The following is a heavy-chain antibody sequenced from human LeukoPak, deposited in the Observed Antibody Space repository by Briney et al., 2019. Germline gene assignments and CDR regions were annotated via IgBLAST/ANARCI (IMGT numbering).Heavy chain of an antibody. D-gene: IGHD3-3*01. J-gene: IGHJ4*02. CDR3: ARDFRFLDDY. Sequence: GGSLRLSCAASGFTFSNYWMTWVRQAPGKGLEWVGNIKQDGSEKYYVDSVKGRFTISRENAKNSLYLQMNSLRAEDTAVYYCARDFRFLDDYWGQGTLVTVSS. CDR1: GFTFSNYW. V-gene: IGHV3-7*01. CDR2: IKQDGSEK.